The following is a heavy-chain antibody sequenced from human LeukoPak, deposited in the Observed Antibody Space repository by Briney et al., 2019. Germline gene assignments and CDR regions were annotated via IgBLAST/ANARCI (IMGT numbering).Heavy chain of an antibody. CDR1: GFTFSSYA. J-gene: IGHJ4*01. Sequence: GGSLRLSCAASGFTFSSYAMHWVRQAPGKGLEWVAFISSDGSNKYYADSVKGRFTIFRDNAKNLLYLQMNSLRAEDTAVYYCAREGFYYFDFWGQGTLVTVSS. CDR3: AREGFYYFDF. CDR2: ISSDGSNK. V-gene: IGHV3-30*04.